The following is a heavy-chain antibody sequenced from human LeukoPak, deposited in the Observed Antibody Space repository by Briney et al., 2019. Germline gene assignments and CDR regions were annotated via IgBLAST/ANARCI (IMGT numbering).Heavy chain of an antibody. J-gene: IGHJ4*02. Sequence: PGGSLRLSCAASGFTFSSYAMHWVRQAPGKGLEWVAVISYDGSNKYYADSVKGRFTISRDNSKNTLYLQMNSLRAEDTAVYYCARDSGDYYDSSGYPFGGDYWGQGTLVTVSS. CDR1: GFTFSSYA. V-gene: IGHV3-30-3*01. CDR2: ISYDGSNK. D-gene: IGHD3-22*01. CDR3: ARDSGDYYDSSGYPFGGDY.